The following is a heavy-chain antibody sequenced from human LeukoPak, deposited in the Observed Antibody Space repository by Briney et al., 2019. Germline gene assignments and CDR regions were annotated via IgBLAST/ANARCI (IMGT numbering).Heavy chain of an antibody. V-gene: IGHV4-39*01. Sequence: SETLSLTCTVSGGSISTNGYYWGWIRQPPGKGLDWIGSIYHSGSAYYNPSLKSRVTISVDTSKNQLSLSLNSVTAADTAVYYWARLRGYSYGPIDYWGQGTLVTVSS. CDR1: GGSISTNGYY. D-gene: IGHD5-18*01. J-gene: IGHJ4*02. CDR3: ARLRGYSYGPIDY. CDR2: IYHSGSA.